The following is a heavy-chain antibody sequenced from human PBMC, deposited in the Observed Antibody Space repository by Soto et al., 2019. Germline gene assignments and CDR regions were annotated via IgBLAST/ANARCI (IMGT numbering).Heavy chain of an antibody. CDR2: INQDGSAK. J-gene: IGHJ5*02. V-gene: IGHV3-7*05. CDR3: ARWNGGFDP. Sequence: EEQLVESGGGLVQPGGSLRLSCAASGFTFSDYYMSWFRQAPGKGLEWVANINQDGSAKSYVDSVRGRFTSSRDNGKHSLSLQMDSLRADDTAVYYCARWNGGFDPWGQGTLVTVSS. CDR1: GFTFSDYY. D-gene: IGHD1-1*01.